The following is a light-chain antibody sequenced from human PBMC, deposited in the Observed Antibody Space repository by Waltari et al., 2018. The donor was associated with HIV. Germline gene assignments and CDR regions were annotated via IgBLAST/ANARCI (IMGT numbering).Light chain of an antibody. CDR3: QQYINPPYT. Sequence: EILMTQSPLTLSVSPGNTASLSCRASRSLSGHLAWYQQKPGQAPRLLISGASSRATDIPPRFSGTWSGTDYTLTISNLQSEDSAVYYCQQYINPPYTFGQGTKVEVK. V-gene: IGKV3-15*01. CDR2: GAS. CDR1: RSLSGH. J-gene: IGKJ2*01.